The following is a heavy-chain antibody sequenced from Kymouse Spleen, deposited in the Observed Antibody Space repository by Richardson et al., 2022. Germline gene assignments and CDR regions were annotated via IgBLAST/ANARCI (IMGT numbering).Heavy chain of an antibody. CDR3: ARGITGTIHFDY. V-gene: IGHV1-3*01. J-gene: IGHJ4*02. CDR1: GYTFTSYA. D-gene: IGHD1-7*01. Sequence: QVQLVQSGAEVKKPGASVKVSCKASGYTFTSYAMHWVRQAPGQRLEWMGWINAGNGNTKYSQKFQGRVTITRDTSASTAYMELSSLRSEDTAVYYCARGITGTIHFDYWGQGTLVTVSS. CDR2: INAGNGNT.